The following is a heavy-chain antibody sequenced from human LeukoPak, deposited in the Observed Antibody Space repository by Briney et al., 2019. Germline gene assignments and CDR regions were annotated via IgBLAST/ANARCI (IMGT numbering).Heavy chain of an antibody. CDR1: GGSFSGYY. CDR3: ARFRGGNSYYYYYYMDV. D-gene: IGHD1-7*01. V-gene: IGHV4-34*01. CDR2: INHSGST. J-gene: IGHJ6*03. Sequence: TSGTLSLTCAVYGGSFSGYYWSWIRQPPGKGLEWIGEINHSGSTTYNPSLKSRVTISVDTSKNQFSLKLSSVTAADTAVYYCARFRGGNSYYYYYYMDVWGEGTTVTVSS.